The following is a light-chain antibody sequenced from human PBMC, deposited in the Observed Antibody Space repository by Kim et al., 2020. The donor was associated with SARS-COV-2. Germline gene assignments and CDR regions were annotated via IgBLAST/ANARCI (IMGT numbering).Light chain of an antibody. CDR3: QAWDSSTAV. CDR1: KLGDKY. Sequence: SVSPGQTASITCSGDKLGDKYACWYQQKPGQSPVLVIYQDSKRPSGIPEQFSGSNSGNTATLTISGTQAMDEADYYCQAWDSSTAVFGTGTKVTVL. J-gene: IGLJ1*01. CDR2: QDS. V-gene: IGLV3-1*01.